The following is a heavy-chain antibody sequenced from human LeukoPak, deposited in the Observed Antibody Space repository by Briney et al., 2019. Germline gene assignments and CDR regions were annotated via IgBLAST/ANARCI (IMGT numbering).Heavy chain of an antibody. V-gene: IGHV4-59*08. CDR1: GGSISSYY. J-gene: IGHJ3*02. CDR3: ARRVIPWAFDI. D-gene: IGHD2-21*01. CDR2: IYYSGST. Sequence: WETLSLTCTVSGGSISSYYWSWIRQPPGKGLEWIGYIYYSGSTNYNPSLKKRLSISVHIYKNQFSLKLISVTSAHTAVYYCARRVIPWAFDIWGQGTMVTVSS.